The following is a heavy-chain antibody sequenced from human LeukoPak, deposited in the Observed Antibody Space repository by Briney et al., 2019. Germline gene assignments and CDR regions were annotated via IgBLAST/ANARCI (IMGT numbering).Heavy chain of an antibody. D-gene: IGHD2-8*01. V-gene: IGHV4-59*01. CDR3: ARDGLGYAIFDI. Sequence: SETLSLTCTVSGGSISSYYWSWIRQPPGKGLEWIGCIYYSGSTTYNPSLKSRVTISVDTSKNQFSLKLSSVTAADTAVYYCARDGLGYAIFDIWGQGTMVTVSS. CDR1: GGSISSYY. CDR2: IYYSGST. J-gene: IGHJ3*02.